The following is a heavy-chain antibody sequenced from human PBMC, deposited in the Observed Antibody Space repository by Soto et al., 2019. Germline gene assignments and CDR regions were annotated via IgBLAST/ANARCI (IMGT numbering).Heavy chain of an antibody. CDR2: IIPIFGAA. J-gene: IGHJ6*02. D-gene: IGHD3-9*01. V-gene: IGHV1-69*13. CDR1: GGTFSSYA. Sequence: RASVKVSCKASGGTFSSYAISWVRQAPGQGLEWMGGIIPIFGAANYAQKFQGRVTITADESTSTAYMELSSLRSEDTAVYYCASNRYYDILTGYQHYYYYYGMDVWGQGTTVTVSS. CDR3: ASNRYYDILTGYQHYYYYYGMDV.